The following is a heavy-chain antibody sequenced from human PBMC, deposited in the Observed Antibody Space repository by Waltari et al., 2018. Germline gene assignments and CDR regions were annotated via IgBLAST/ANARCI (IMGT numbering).Heavy chain of an antibody. CDR3: ARMVGPTYYHGLDV. D-gene: IGHD1-26*01. CDR1: GPSLSRSGTR. V-gene: IGHV2-70*04. CDR2: IDWDADK. J-gene: IGHJ6*02. Sequence: QVTLKESGPALVKPTQTLTLTCTVSGPSLSRSGTRVSWLRQPPGKALEWLARIDWDADKYYSPSLKARLTISKDTFKNQVVLTMTNVDPVDTATYYCARMVGPTYYHGLDVWGQGTTVIVSS.